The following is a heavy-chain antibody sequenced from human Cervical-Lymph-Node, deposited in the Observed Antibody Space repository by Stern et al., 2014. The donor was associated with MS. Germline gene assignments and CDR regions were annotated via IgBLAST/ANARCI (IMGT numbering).Heavy chain of an antibody. J-gene: IGHJ6*02. CDR1: GGSINNGDYY. Sequence: QLQLQESGPGLVKPSQTLSLTCTVSGGSINNGDYYWSWVRQHPGKGLAWLGYIYYSGATYYNPSLKGRLTISVDTSKRHFSLKLTSVTAADTAVYYCARELSGMYGMDVWGQGTTVTVSS. CDR2: IYYSGAT. V-gene: IGHV4-31*03. D-gene: IGHD1-1*01. CDR3: ARELSGMYGMDV.